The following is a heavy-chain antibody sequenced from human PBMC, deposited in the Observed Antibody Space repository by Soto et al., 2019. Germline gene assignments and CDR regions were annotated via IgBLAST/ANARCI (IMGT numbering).Heavy chain of an antibody. CDR2: IYYSGST. CDR1: GGSISSGGYY. Sequence: QVQLQESGPGLVKPSQTLSLTCTVSGGSISSGGYYWSWIRQHPGKGLEWIGYIYYSGSTYYNPSPKRRVTMSVDPSKNQVSLKLSSVPAADTAVYYCARSPEATVTAFDYWGQGTLVTVSS. J-gene: IGHJ4*02. CDR3: ARSPEATVTAFDY. V-gene: IGHV4-31*03. D-gene: IGHD4-17*01.